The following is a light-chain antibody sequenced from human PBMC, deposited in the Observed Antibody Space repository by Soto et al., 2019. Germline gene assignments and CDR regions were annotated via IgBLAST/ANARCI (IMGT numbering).Light chain of an antibody. V-gene: IGKV3-15*01. J-gene: IGKJ2*01. CDR3: QQYNNSSEL. Sequence: EIVMTQSPATLSVSPGERATLSCRASQSVSSNLAWYQQKPGQAPRLLIYGASTRATGIPARFSGSGSGTECTLTISSLQSEEFAVYYCQQYNNSSELFGQGTKLEIK. CDR2: GAS. CDR1: QSVSSN.